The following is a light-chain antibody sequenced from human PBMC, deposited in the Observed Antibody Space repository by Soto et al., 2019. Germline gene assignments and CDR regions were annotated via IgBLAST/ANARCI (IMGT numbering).Light chain of an antibody. CDR3: SSYIRMIVRV. CDR2: QVS. CDR1: SSDVGGYDF. Sequence: SARNQPASLSGSPGGSSTSPCTGTSSDVGGYDFVSWYQHHPGKAPRLIIYQVSNRPSGVSNRFSGSKSGNTASLTISGLQPEEEADYYCSSYIRMIVRVFGGGTKVTVL. J-gene: IGLJ3*02. V-gene: IGLV2-14*01.